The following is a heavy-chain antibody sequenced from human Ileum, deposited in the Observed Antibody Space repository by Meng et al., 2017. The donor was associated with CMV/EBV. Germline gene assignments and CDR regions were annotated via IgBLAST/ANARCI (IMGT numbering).Heavy chain of an antibody. D-gene: IGHD2-8*01. Sequence: ASVKVSCKASGYTFTNYNINWVRQAAGQGLEWMGWINPDSGNIGYAQKFQGRVAMTRDTSINTVYMELSSLRSEDTAIYYCALISYCTTVTCFFLDYWGRGTAVTVS. CDR2: INPDSGNI. CDR3: ALISYCTTVTCFFLDY. V-gene: IGHV1-8*01. J-gene: IGHJ4*02. CDR1: GYTFTNYN.